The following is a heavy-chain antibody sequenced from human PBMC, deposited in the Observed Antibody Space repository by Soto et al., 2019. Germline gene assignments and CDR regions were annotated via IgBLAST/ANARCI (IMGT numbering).Heavy chain of an antibody. D-gene: IGHD2-15*01. CDR2: ISYDGSNK. Sequence: QVQLVESGGGVVQPGRSLRLSCAASGFTFSSYGMHWVRQAPGKGLEWVAVISYDGSNKYYADSVKGRFTISRDNSKNTLYLQMNSRRAEDTAVYYCAKDRDIVVVVAANAFDIWGQGTMVTVSS. V-gene: IGHV3-30*18. CDR1: GFTFSSYG. CDR3: AKDRDIVVVVAANAFDI. J-gene: IGHJ3*02.